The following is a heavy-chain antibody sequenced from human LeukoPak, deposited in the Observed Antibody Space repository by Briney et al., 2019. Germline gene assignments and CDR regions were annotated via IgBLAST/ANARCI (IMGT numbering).Heavy chain of an antibody. CDR1: GGTFSSYA. CDR3: ASYYYDSSGYHTY. J-gene: IGHJ4*02. D-gene: IGHD3-22*01. V-gene: IGHV1-69*05. CDR2: IIPIFGTV. Sequence: ASVKVSCKASGGTFSSYAISWVRQAPGQGLEWMGGIIPIFGTVNYAQKFQGRVTITTDESTSTAYMELSSLRSEDTAVYYCASYYYDSSGYHTYWGQGTLVTVSS.